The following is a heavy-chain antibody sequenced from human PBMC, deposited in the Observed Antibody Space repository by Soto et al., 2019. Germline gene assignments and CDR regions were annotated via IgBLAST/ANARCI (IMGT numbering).Heavy chain of an antibody. CDR2: IYHSGST. D-gene: IGHD2-8*02. V-gene: IGHV4-30-2*01. CDR1: GGSISSGGYS. Sequence: PSETLSLTCAVSGGSISSGGYSWSWIRQPTGKGLEGIGYIYHSGSTYYNPSLKSRVTISVDTSKNQFSLKLTSLTAADTAVYCCARDKITGLFDYWGQGTLVTVSS. CDR3: ARDKITGLFDY. J-gene: IGHJ4*02.